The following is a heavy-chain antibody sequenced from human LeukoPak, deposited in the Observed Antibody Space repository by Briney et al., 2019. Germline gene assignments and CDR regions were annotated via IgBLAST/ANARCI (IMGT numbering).Heavy chain of an antibody. CDR1: GDSVSSNSAA. J-gene: IGHJ5*02. D-gene: IGHD5-12*01. CDR3: AGGTYSGYDS. V-gene: IGHV6-1*01. Sequence: SQTLSLNCAISGDSVSSNSAAWNWIRQSPSRGLEWLGRTYYRSKWYYDYVVSLKSRITIIPDTSKNQFSLQLSSVTPEDTAVYYCAGGTYSGYDSWGQGTLVTVSS. CDR2: TYYRSKWYY.